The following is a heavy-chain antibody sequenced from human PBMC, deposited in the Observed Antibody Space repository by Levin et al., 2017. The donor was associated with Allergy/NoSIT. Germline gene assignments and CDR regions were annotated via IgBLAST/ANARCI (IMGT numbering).Heavy chain of an antibody. D-gene: IGHD6-19*01. CDR1: GGSFSGYY. J-gene: IGHJ3*02. V-gene: IGHV4-34*01. CDR2: INHSGST. CDR3: ARGPGSGQWAFDI. Sequence: SCAVYGGSFSGYYWSWIRQPPGKGLEWIGEINHSGSTNYNPSLKSRVTISVDTSKNQFSLKLSSVTAADTAVYYCARGPGSGQWAFDIWGQGTMVTVSS.